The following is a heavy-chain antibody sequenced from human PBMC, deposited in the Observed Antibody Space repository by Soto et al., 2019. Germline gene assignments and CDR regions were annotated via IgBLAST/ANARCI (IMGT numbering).Heavy chain of an antibody. CDR1: GFIFSEST. CDR2: VSTSGRST. Sequence: GGSLRLSCSASGFIFSESTIYWVRQVPGKGLEAISAVSTSGRSTYYADSVKDRFTISRDNSKNTLFLQMGSLKPEDTAIYYCVKQAHGLDGVAFDYWGQGTQVTVSS. D-gene: IGHD2-15*01. CDR3: VKQAHGLDGVAFDY. V-gene: IGHV3-64D*06. J-gene: IGHJ4*02.